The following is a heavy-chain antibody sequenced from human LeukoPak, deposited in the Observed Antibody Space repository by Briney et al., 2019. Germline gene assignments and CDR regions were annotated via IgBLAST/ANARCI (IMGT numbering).Heavy chain of an antibody. J-gene: IGHJ4*02. CDR2: INGDGSVS. CDR1: TFTFSIYW. CDR3: ATGSGTYYDS. V-gene: IGHV3-74*01. D-gene: IGHD3-10*01. Sequence: PGGSLRLSCEASTFTFSIYWMHWLRQAPGKGLVWVSYINGDGSVSNYADTVKGRLTISRDNAKNTLYLQMNSLRAEDTAVYYCATGSGTYYDSWGRGTLVTVSS.